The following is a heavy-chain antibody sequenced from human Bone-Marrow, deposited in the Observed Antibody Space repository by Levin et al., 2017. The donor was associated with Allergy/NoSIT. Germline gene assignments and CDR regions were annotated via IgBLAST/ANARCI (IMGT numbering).Heavy chain of an antibody. CDR3: ARGGYCSNGVCYKYLDY. CDR1: GGSISSYY. Sequence: NPSETLSLTCIVSGGSISSYYWTWIRQPPGRGLEWIGYVFYRGTTNYNPSLKSRVTMSLDTSKNQFSLNLSSVTAADTAVYYCARGGYCSNGVCYKYLDYWGQGTLVTVSS. V-gene: IGHV4-59*01. D-gene: IGHD2-8*01. J-gene: IGHJ4*02. CDR2: VFYRGTT.